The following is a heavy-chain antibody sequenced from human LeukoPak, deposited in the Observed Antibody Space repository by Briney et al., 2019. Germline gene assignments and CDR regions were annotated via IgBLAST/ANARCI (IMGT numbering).Heavy chain of an antibody. Sequence: PGGSLRLSCAASGFIFSTYDMSWVRQAPGKGLEWVSAISGSGGSTYYADSVKGRFTISRDNSKNTLYLQMNSLRAEDTAVYYCAKDSIAARLDYYYYYGMDVWGQGTTVTVSS. V-gene: IGHV3-23*01. D-gene: IGHD6-6*01. CDR2: ISGSGGST. J-gene: IGHJ6*02. CDR3: AKDSIAARLDYYYYYGMDV. CDR1: GFIFSTYD.